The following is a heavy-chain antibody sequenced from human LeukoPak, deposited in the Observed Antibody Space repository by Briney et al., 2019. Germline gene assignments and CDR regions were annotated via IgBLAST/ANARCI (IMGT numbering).Heavy chain of an antibody. CDR1: GFTFSTYV. CDR2: ISKDGSNE. J-gene: IGHJ4*02. Sequence: GGSLRLPCAASGFTFSTYVMHWVRQAPGKGLEWVAVISKDGSNEDYADSVKGRFSISRDNSKNTLFLQMNSLRVEDTAVYYCARESVAGGLFDYWGQGTLVTVSS. CDR3: ARESVAGGLFDY. D-gene: IGHD6-19*01. V-gene: IGHV3-30*04.